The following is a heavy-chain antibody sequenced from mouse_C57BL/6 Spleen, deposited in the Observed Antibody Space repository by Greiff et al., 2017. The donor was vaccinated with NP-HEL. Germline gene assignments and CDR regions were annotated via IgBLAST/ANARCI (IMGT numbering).Heavy chain of an antibody. CDR1: GYTFTSYW. Sequence: VQLQQPGAELVKPGASVKMSCKASGYTFTSYWITWVKQRPGQGLEWIGDIYPGSGSTNYNEKFKSKATLIVDTSSSTAYMQLSSLTSEDSAVYYCAREALYDYDWFAYWGQGTLVTVSA. CDR2: IYPGSGST. J-gene: IGHJ3*01. V-gene: IGHV1-55*01. CDR3: AREALYDYDWFAY. D-gene: IGHD2-4*01.